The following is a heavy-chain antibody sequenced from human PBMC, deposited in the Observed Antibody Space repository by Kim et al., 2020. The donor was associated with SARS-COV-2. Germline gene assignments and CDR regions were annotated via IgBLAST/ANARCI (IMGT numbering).Heavy chain of an antibody. CDR1: GFTFSSYA. V-gene: IGHV3-23*01. J-gene: IGHJ6*02. CDR2: ISGSGGST. Sequence: GGSLRLSCAASGFTFSSYAMSWVRQAPGKGLEWVSAISGSGGSTYYADSVKGRFTISRDNSKNTLYLQMNSLRAEDTAVYYCAKSMVRIAAALCYGMDVWGQGTTVTVSS. CDR3: AKSMVRIAAALCYGMDV. D-gene: IGHD6-13*01.